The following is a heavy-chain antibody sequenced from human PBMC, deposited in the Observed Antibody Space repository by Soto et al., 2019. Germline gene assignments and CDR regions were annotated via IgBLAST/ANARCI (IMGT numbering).Heavy chain of an antibody. J-gene: IGHJ3*02. CDR1: GGTFSSYA. Sequence: SVKVSCKASGGTFSSYAISWVRQAPGQGLEWMGGIIPIFGTANYAQKFQGRVTITADESTSTAYMELSSLRSEDTAVYYCARPDPTGTTSPGAFDIWGQGTMVTVSS. CDR2: IIPIFGTA. V-gene: IGHV1-69*13. D-gene: IGHD1-7*01. CDR3: ARPDPTGTTSPGAFDI.